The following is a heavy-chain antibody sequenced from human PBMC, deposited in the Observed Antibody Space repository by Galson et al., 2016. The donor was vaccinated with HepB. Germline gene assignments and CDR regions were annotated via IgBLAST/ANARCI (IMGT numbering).Heavy chain of an antibody. V-gene: IGHV5-10-1*01. Sequence: QSGAEVKKPGESLRISCKGSGYSFTSYWISWVRQMPGKGLEWMGRIDPSDSYTNYSPSFQGHVTISADKSISTAYLQWSSLKASDTAMYYCASEAAAGTWNPTGIPSPFDYWGQGTLVTVSS. CDR3: ASEAAAGTWNPTGIPSPFDY. CDR2: IDPSDSYT. CDR1: GYSFTSYW. D-gene: IGHD6-13*01. J-gene: IGHJ4*02.